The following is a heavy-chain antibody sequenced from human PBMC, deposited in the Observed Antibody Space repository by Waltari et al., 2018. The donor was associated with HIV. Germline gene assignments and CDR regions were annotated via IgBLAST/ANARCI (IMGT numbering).Heavy chain of an antibody. J-gene: IGHJ6*02. CDR1: GGTFSSYA. D-gene: IGHD2-21*01. Sequence: QVQLVQSGAEVKKPGSSVKVSCKASGGTFSSYAISWVRQAPGHGLEWMGGIIPIFGTANYAQKFQGRVTITADESTSTAYMELSSLRSEDTAVYYCARVSAPLKFPPSYYYGMDVWGQGTTVTVSS. V-gene: IGHV1-69*01. CDR3: ARVSAPLKFPPSYYYGMDV. CDR2: IIPIFGTA.